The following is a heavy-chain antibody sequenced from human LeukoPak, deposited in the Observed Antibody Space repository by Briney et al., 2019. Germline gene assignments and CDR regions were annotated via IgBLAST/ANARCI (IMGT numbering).Heavy chain of an antibody. CDR2: IYTSGNT. J-gene: IGHJ4*02. V-gene: IGHV4-61*02. CDR3: ARESGRGYSYGTHAPDYFDY. Sequence: SQTLSLTCTVSGGSISSGSYYWSWIRQPAGKGLEWIGRIYTSGNTNYNPSLKSRVTISVDTSKNQFSLKLSSVTAADTAVYYCARESGRGYSYGTHAPDYFDYWGQGTLVTVSS. D-gene: IGHD5-18*01. CDR1: GGSISSGSYY.